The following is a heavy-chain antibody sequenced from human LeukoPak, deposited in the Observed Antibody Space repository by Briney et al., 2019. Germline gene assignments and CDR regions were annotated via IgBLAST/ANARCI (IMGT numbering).Heavy chain of an antibody. CDR1: GFTFTSYA. V-gene: IGHV3-23*01. CDR3: AKPRAMTTGVGRYFDL. CDR2: ISGGGENT. D-gene: IGHD1-1*01. Sequence: GGSLRLSCGASGFTFTSYAMSWLRQAPGKGLEWVSAISGGGENTYYGDSVKGRFTISRDNSKNTLYLQMNSLRAEDTATYYCAKPRAMTTGVGRYFDLWGRGTLVTVSS. J-gene: IGHJ2*01.